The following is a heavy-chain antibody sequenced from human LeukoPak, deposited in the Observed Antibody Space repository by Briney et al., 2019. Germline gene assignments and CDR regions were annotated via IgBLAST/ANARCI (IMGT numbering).Heavy chain of an antibody. J-gene: IGHJ4*02. D-gene: IGHD3-10*01. CDR1: GFTFSSYA. V-gene: IGHV3-23*01. CDR3: AKVTVMVRGVNTFDY. Sequence: GGSLRLSCAASGFTFSSYAMSWVRQAPGKGLEWVSAISGSGGSTYYADSVKGRFTISRDNSKNMLYLQMNSLRAEDTAVYYCAKVTVMVRGVNTFDYWGQGTLVTVSS. CDR2: ISGSGGST.